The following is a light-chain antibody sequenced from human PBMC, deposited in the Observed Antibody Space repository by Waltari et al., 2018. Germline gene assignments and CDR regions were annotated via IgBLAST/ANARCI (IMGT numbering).Light chain of an antibody. Sequence: EIMLTQSPGTLSLSPGERATLPCRASQSISKYLAWYQQKPGQAPRLLIYDASIRATGIPDRFSGSGYGTDFSLTISRLEPEDYAVYYCQKYGSLPATFGRGTKVEIK. CDR2: DAS. J-gene: IGKJ1*01. V-gene: IGKV3-20*01. CDR1: QSISKY. CDR3: QKYGSLPAT.